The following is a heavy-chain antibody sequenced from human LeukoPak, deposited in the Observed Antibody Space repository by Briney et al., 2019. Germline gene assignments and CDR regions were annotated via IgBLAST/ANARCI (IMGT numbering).Heavy chain of an antibody. Sequence: GPSVKVSCKASGGTFSTYAITWVRQAPGQGLEWMGRIIPIFGTANYAQKFQGRATITTDESTSTAYMELSSLRSEDTAVYYCARDLENCSGGSCPYYYYYYMDVWGKGTTVTVSS. D-gene: IGHD2-15*01. CDR2: IIPIFGTA. V-gene: IGHV1-69*05. CDR1: GGTFSTYA. J-gene: IGHJ6*03. CDR3: ARDLENCSGGSCPYYYYYYMDV.